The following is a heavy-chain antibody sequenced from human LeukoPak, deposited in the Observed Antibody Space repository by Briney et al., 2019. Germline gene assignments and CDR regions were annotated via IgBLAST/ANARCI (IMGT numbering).Heavy chain of an antibody. J-gene: IGHJ4*02. Sequence: PGGSQRLSCAASGFSFSTYDMSWARQAPGKGLQWVSAISNSGASTYYADSVEGRFTISRDNSKNTLYLQMNSLRAEDTAVYYCAKHGPLIGIFRAFDSWGQGTLVTVSS. V-gene: IGHV3-23*01. CDR2: ISNSGAST. D-gene: IGHD2-21*01. CDR3: AKHGPLIGIFRAFDS. CDR1: GFSFSTYD.